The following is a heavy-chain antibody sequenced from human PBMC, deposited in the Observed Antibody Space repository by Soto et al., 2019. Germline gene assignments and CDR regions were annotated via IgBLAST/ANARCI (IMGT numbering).Heavy chain of an antibody. CDR2: ISHTGRT. Sequence: SETLSLTCSVSTGSMRTYYWTWIRQSPGKGLEWIGQISHTGRTKYNPSLESRVTISVDTSRKQFSLKLTSVTAADTALYYCARDDTTGLFDFWGQGTLVTVSA. J-gene: IGHJ4*02. D-gene: IGHD4-17*01. V-gene: IGHV4-59*01. CDR3: ARDDTTGLFDF. CDR1: TGSMRTYY.